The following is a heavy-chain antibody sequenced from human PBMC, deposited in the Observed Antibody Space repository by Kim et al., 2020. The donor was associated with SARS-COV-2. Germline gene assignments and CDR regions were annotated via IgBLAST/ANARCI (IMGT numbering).Heavy chain of an antibody. J-gene: IGHJ5*02. V-gene: IGHV4-59*08. D-gene: IGHD3-10*01. CDR3: ARQRTMGRGATQNWFDP. Sequence: LKSRVTISVDTAKNQFSLKRSSVTAADTAVYYCARQRTMGRGATQNWFDPWGQGTLVTVSS.